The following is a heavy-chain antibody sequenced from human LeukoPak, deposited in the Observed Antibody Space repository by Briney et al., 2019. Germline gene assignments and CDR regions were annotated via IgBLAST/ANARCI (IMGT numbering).Heavy chain of an antibody. Sequence: SETLSLTCAVYGGSFSGYYWSWIRQPPGKGLEWIGEINHSGSTNYNPSLKSRVTISVDTSKNQFSLKLSSVTAADTAVYYCARAIYYDILTGLAPSDYWGQGTLVTVSS. D-gene: IGHD3-9*01. CDR2: INHSGST. CDR1: GGSFSGYY. CDR3: ARAIYYDILTGLAPSDY. V-gene: IGHV4-34*01. J-gene: IGHJ4*02.